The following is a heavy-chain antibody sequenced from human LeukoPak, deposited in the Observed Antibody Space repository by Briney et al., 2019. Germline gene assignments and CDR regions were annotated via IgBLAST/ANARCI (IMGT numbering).Heavy chain of an antibody. D-gene: IGHD2-15*01. CDR1: GYTFTSYY. Sequence: ASVKVSCKASGYTFTSYYMHWVRQAPGQGLEWMGIINPSGGSTSYAQKFQGRVTMTRDTSTSTVYMELSSLRSEDTAVYYCARDGPDCSGGSCPIDYWGQGTLVTVSS. CDR3: ARDGPDCSGGSCPIDY. CDR2: INPSGGST. V-gene: IGHV1-46*01. J-gene: IGHJ4*02.